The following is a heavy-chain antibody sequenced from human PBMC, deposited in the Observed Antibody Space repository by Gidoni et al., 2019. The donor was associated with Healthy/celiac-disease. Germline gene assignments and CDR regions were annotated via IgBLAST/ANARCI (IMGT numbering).Heavy chain of an antibody. CDR3: AADPTGYYGSGIVYYYYYGMDV. J-gene: IGHJ6*02. CDR1: GFTFTSSA. CDR2: IVVGSGNT. V-gene: IGHV1-58*01. D-gene: IGHD3-10*01. Sequence: QMQLVQSGPEVKKPGTSVKVSCKASGFTFTSSAVQWVRQARGQRLEWIGWIVVGSGNTNDAQKFQERVTITRDMSTSTAYMELSSLRSEDTAVYYCAADPTGYYGSGIVYYYYYGMDVWGQGTTVTVSS.